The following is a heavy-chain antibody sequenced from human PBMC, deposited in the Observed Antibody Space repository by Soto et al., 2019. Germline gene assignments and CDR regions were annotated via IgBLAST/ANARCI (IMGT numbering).Heavy chain of an antibody. CDR3: AGSSGPYRPFDS. J-gene: IGHJ4*02. CDR2: ISSIDGSI. D-gene: IGHD3-22*01. V-gene: IGHV3-48*03. Sequence: GSLRLSCAASGFTFSTYEMNWVRQAPGKGLEWVSHISSIDGSIYYADSVKGRFTISTDNAKRSLYLQMNSLRAEDTAVYYCAGSSGPYRPFDSWGQGTLVTVSS. CDR1: GFTFSTYE.